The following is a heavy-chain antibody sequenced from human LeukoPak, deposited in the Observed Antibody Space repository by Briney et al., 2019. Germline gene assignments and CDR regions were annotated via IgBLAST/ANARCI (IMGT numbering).Heavy chain of an antibody. D-gene: IGHD5-18*01. Sequence: SSETLSLTCAVYGGSFSGYYWSWIRQPPGKGLEWIGYIYYSGSTNYNPSLKSRVTISVDTSKNQFSLKLSSVTAADTAVYYCARGRIQLWFYYYYGMDVWGQGTTVTVSS. CDR3: ARGRIQLWFYYYYGMDV. V-gene: IGHV4-59*01. J-gene: IGHJ6*02. CDR2: IYYSGST. CDR1: GGSFSGYY.